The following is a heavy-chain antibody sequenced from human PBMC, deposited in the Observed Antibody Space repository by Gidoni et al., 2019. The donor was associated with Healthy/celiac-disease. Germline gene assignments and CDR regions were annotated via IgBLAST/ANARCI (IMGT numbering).Heavy chain of an antibody. Sequence: EVQLVESGGGLVQPGGSLSPSCPASAFTFTSYNMHWVRQAPGKGLEWGSYSSSSSSTIYYADSVKGRFTISRDNAKNSLYLQMNSLRAEDTAVYYCARVGSWSPVSYYFDYWGQGTLVTVSS. CDR3: ARVGSWSPVSYYFDY. CDR1: AFTFTSYN. J-gene: IGHJ4*02. V-gene: IGHV3-48*01. CDR2: SSSSSSTI. D-gene: IGHD3-3*01.